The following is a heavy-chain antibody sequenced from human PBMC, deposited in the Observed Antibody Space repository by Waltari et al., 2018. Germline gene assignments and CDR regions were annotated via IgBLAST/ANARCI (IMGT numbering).Heavy chain of an antibody. V-gene: IGHV3-48*03. D-gene: IGHD2-8*02. CDR3: ARDGETGGFFDYFDS. Sequence: EVKLVESGGGLVQPGGSLRLSWSASGFPFSSYETNWVRQAPGKGLEWISFINRSGTTIYYADSVKGRFTISRDNARNSLYLQMNSLTVEDTAVYYCARDGETGGFFDYFDSWGQGTLVAVSS. CDR2: INRSGTTI. J-gene: IGHJ4*02. CDR1: GFPFSSYE.